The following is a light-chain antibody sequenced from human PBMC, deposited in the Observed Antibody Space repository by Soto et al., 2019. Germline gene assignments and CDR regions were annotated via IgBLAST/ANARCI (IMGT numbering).Light chain of an antibody. CDR1: SSDVCGYDY. Sequence: QSALTQPASVSGSPGQSITISCTGTSSDVCGYDYVSWYHQHPGKAPKLMIYNVRNRPSGVSNRFSGSKAGNTASLTISGLQAEDEAAYYCSSYTSSSTVVFGGGTQLTVL. CDR3: SSYTSSSTVV. CDR2: NVR. V-gene: IGLV2-14*01. J-gene: IGLJ2*01.